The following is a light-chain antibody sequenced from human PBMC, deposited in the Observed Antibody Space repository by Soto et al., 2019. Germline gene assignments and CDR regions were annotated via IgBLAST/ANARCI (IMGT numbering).Light chain of an antibody. CDR1: SRDVGGYNY. Sequence: QSVLTQPPSSSGSPGQSVTISCTGTSRDVGGYNYVSWYQQHPGKAPKLMIYEVSKRPSGVPDRFSGYKSGNAASLTVAGLQAEDEADYYCSSYAGSNNLVFGTGTKLTVL. CDR2: EVS. V-gene: IGLV2-8*01. CDR3: SSYAGSNNLV. J-gene: IGLJ1*01.